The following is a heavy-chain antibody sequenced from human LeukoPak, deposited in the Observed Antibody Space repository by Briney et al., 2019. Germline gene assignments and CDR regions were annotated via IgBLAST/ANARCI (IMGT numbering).Heavy chain of an antibody. CDR1: GFTFSNAW. D-gene: IGHD5-12*01. CDR3: ARPEYGGYASDY. CDR2: ITSSGSTI. V-gene: IGHV3-11*04. Sequence: GGSLRLSCAASGFTFSNAWMSWVRQAPGKGLEWVSFITSSGSTIYYADSVKGRFTISRDNAKNSLYLQMNSLRAEDTAVYYCARPEYGGYASDYWGQGTLVTVSS. J-gene: IGHJ4*02.